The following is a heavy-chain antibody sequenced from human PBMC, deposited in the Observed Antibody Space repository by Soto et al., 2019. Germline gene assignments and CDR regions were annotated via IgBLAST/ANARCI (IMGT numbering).Heavy chain of an antibody. CDR2: IRPNGGST. CDR1: GYTFTAYY. J-gene: IGHJ6*02. Sequence: ASVKVSCKASGYTFTAYYLHWVRQAPGQEFEWMGWIRPNGGSTDFARQFQGRFTMTWDTSISTAYMEMSSLRSDDTAVHYCARGSVASAAKPSGMDVWGQGTTVTVSS. D-gene: IGHD6-13*01. V-gene: IGHV1-2*02. CDR3: ARGSVASAAKPSGMDV.